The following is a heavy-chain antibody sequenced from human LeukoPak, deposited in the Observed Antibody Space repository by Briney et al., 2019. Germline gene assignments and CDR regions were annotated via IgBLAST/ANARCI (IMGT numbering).Heavy chain of an antibody. D-gene: IGHD3-16*02. Sequence: SQTLSLTCTVSGGSISSGSYYWSWIRQPAGKGLEWIGRIYTSGSTNYNPSLKSRVTISVDTSKNQFSLKLSSVTAADTAVYYCAITYYDYVWGSYRYVDYWGQGTLVTVPS. CDR2: IYTSGST. J-gene: IGHJ4*02. V-gene: IGHV4-61*02. CDR1: GGSISSGSYY. CDR3: AITYYDYVWGSYRYVDY.